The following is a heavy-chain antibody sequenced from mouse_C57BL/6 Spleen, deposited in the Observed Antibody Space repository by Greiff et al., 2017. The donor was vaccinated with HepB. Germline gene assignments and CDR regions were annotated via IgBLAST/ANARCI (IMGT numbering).Heavy chain of an antibody. D-gene: IGHD1-1*01. CDR3: ARGSTTVVGDY. Sequence: QVQLKQPGAELVKPGASVKMSCKASGYTFTSYWITWVKQRPGQGLEWIGDIYPGSGSTNYNEKFKSKATLTVDTSSSTAYMQLSSLTSEDSAVYYCARGSTTVVGDYWGQGTTLTVSS. V-gene: IGHV1-55*01. CDR2: IYPGSGST. CDR1: GYTFTSYW. J-gene: IGHJ2*01.